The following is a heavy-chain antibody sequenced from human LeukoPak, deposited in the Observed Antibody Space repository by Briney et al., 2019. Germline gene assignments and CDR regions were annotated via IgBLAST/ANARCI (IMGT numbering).Heavy chain of an antibody. CDR1: GFTFSNYG. J-gene: IGHJ4*02. Sequence: GGSLRLSCAASGFTFSNYGMHWVRQAPGKGLEWVAVISYDGSNKYYIDSVKGRFTISRDNSKNTLYLQMNSLRAEDTAVYYTVVFGADFDYWGQGTLVTVSS. CDR2: ISYDGSNK. D-gene: IGHD3-10*02. CDR3: VVFGADFDY. V-gene: IGHV3-30*03.